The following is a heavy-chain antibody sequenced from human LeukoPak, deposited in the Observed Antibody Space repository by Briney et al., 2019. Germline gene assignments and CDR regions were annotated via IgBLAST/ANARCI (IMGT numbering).Heavy chain of an antibody. J-gene: IGHJ4*02. D-gene: IGHD4-17*01. CDR3: ARGTTVTTYDYMYYFDY. V-gene: IGHV3-53*01. Sequence: PGGSLRLSCAASGLTVSSNYMSWVRQAPGKGLEWVSVIYSGGSTYYADSVKGRFTISRDNSKNTLYLQMNSLRAEDTAVYYCARGTTVTTYDYMYYFDYWGQGTLVTVSS. CDR1: GLTVSSNY. CDR2: IYSGGST.